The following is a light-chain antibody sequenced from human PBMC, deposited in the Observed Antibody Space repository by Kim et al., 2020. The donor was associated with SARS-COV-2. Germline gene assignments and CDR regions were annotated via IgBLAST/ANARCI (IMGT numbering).Light chain of an antibody. J-gene: IGLJ1*01. CDR2: DNI. CDR1: SSNSGAGFD. Sequence: RVTISCTGSSSNSGAGFDVHWYQHLPGTAPKLLIFDNINRPSGVPDRFSGSKSATSASLAITGLQAEDEAAYYCQSYDNSLRGYVFGTGTKVTVL. CDR3: QSYDNSLRGYV. V-gene: IGLV1-40*01.